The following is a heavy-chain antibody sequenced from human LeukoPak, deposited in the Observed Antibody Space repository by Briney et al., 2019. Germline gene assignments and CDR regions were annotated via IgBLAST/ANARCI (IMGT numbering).Heavy chain of an antibody. J-gene: IGHJ4*02. CDR3: ARASSGYYPNFDY. D-gene: IGHD3-22*01. V-gene: IGHV1-2*02. Sequence: ASMKVSCKASGYTFTGYYMHWVRQAPGQGLEWMGWINPNSGGTNYAQKFQGRVTMTRDTSISTAYMELSRLRSDDTAVYYCARASSGYYPNFDYWGQGTLVTVSS. CDR2: INPNSGGT. CDR1: GYTFTGYY.